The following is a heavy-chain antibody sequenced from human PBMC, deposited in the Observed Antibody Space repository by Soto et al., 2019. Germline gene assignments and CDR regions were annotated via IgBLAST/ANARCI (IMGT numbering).Heavy chain of an antibody. Sequence: EVQLLESGGGLVQPGGSLRLSCAASGFTFSSYAMSWVRQAPGKGLEWVSAISGSGGSTYYADSVKGRFTISRDNSKNTLYMQMNSLRAEDTAVYYCAKEWVITMIVPGPSDAFDIWGQGTMVTVSS. V-gene: IGHV3-23*01. CDR1: GFTFSSYA. CDR3: AKEWVITMIVPGPSDAFDI. J-gene: IGHJ3*02. CDR2: ISGSGGST. D-gene: IGHD3-22*01.